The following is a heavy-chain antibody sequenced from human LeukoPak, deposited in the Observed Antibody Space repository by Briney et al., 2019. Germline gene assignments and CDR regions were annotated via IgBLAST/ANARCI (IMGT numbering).Heavy chain of an antibody. CDR1: GFTFDDYA. CDR2: ISWNSGSI. Sequence: PGGSLRLSCAASGFTFDDYAMHWVRQAPGKGLEWVSGISWNSGSIGYADSVKGRFTISRDNAKNSLYLQMNSLRAEDTALYYCATRAYYDSSGYPPPFDYWGQGTLVTVSS. V-gene: IGHV3-9*01. J-gene: IGHJ4*02. CDR3: ATRAYYDSSGYPPPFDY. D-gene: IGHD3-22*01.